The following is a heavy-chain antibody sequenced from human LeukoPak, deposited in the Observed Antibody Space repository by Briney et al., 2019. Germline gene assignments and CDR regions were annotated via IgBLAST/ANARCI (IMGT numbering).Heavy chain of an antibody. D-gene: IGHD3-10*01. CDR2: IYYSGST. J-gene: IGHJ5*02. V-gene: IGHV4-31*03. CDR1: GGSISSGGYY. Sequence: SETLSLTCTVSGGSISSGGYYWSWIRQHPGKGLEWIGYIYYSGSTYYNPSLKSRVTISVDTSKNQFSLKLSSVTAADTAVYYRASLPLGSGSPGGWFDPWGQGTLVTVSS. CDR3: ASLPLGSGSPGGWFDP.